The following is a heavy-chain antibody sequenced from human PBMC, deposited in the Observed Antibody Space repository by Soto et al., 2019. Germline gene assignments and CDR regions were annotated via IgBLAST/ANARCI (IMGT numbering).Heavy chain of an antibody. V-gene: IGHV3-33*06. J-gene: IGHJ3*01. Sequence: QVQLVESGGGVVQPGRSLRLSCAASGFSFSIYGMHWVRQAPGKGLEWVAGIWYDGSKKFYADSVEGRFTISRDNSKNTLYLQMNSLATEDTALYFCAKSDKGVFGVVMSPALDPFDVWGQGTLVAVSS. CDR1: GFSFSIYG. D-gene: IGHD3-3*01. CDR2: IWYDGSKK. CDR3: AKSDKGVFGVVMSPALDPFDV.